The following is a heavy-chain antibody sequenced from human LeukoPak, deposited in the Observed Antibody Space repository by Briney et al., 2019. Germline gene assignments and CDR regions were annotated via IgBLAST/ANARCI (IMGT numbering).Heavy chain of an antibody. J-gene: IGHJ5*02. V-gene: IGHV3-15*01. CDR2: IRSNTDGGTS. D-gene: IGHD3-10*01. Sequence: PGGSLRLSCAASGLPFSDAWMSWVRQAPGKGLEWVGRIRSNTDGGTSEYAAPVKGRFTISRDDAKNTLSLQMNSLKTEDTAVYYCASDRGALVAWGRGTLVTVSS. CDR3: ASDRGALVA. CDR1: GLPFSDAW.